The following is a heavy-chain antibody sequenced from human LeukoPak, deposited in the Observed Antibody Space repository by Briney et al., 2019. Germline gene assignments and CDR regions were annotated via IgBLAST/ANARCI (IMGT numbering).Heavy chain of an antibody. Sequence: PSETLSLTCAVYGGSFSGYYWSWIRQPPGKGLEWIGYIYYSGSTNYNPSLKSRVTISVDTSKNQFSLKLSSVTAADTAVYYCARAGLLYPYYFDYWGQGTLVTVSS. V-gene: IGHV4-59*01. CDR3: ARAGLLYPYYFDY. J-gene: IGHJ4*02. D-gene: IGHD3-10*01. CDR1: GGSFSGYY. CDR2: IYYSGST.